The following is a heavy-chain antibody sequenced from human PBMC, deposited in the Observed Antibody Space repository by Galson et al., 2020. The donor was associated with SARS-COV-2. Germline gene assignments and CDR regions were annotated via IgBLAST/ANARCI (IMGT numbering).Heavy chain of an antibody. V-gene: IGHV4-59*08. J-gene: IGHJ6*03. CDR2: TYYSGIT. Sequence: SETLSLTCTVSGASISSYYWSWIRQPPGKGLEWIGYTYYSGITNYNPSLKSRVTISVDTSKNQFSLNLSSVTAADTAVYYCARAFYYDSGSYYRYYYYMDVWGKGTTVTVSS. CDR1: GASISSYY. D-gene: IGHD3-10*01. CDR3: ARAFYYDSGSYYRYYYYMDV.